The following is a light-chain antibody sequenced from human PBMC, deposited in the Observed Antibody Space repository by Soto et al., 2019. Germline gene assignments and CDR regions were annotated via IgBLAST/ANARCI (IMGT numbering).Light chain of an antibody. V-gene: IGLV2-14*01. Sequence: QSVLTQPASVSGSPGQSITISCSGTRSDIGSYNYVAWYQQFPGKTPKILIYGVSNRPSGVSSRFSGSKSGNTASLTISGLQAEDEADYYCISYTGSSTSYVSGSGTKLTVL. CDR3: ISYTGSSTSYV. J-gene: IGLJ1*01. CDR1: RSDIGSYNY. CDR2: GVS.